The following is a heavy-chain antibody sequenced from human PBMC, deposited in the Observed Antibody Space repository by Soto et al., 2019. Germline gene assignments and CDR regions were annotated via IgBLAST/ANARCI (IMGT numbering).Heavy chain of an antibody. CDR3: ARGRYGDY. Sequence: QVHLVQSGAEVKKPGASVKVSCKGSGYAFTTYGITWVRQALGQGLEWMGWISAHNGNTNYAQTLQGRVTVTRDTSTITAYMELRSLRSDDTAVYYCARGRYGDYWGQGALVTVSS. D-gene: IGHD1-1*01. CDR2: ISAHNGNT. J-gene: IGHJ4*02. CDR1: GYAFTTYG. V-gene: IGHV1-18*01.